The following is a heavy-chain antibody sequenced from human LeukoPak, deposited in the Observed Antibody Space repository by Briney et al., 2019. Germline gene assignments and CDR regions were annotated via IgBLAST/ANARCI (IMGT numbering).Heavy chain of an antibody. CDR1: GFTFSTYW. V-gene: IGHV3-74*01. J-gene: IGHJ4*02. D-gene: IGHD2-15*01. CDR3: ATSARTYLGSSLDY. Sequence: GGSLRLSCAASGFTFSTYWMHWVRQDPGKGLVWVSRISSDASITSYADPVKGRFTISRDNAKNTLYLQMNSLRAEDTALYYCATSARTYLGSSLDYWGQGALVTVSS. CDR2: ISSDASIT.